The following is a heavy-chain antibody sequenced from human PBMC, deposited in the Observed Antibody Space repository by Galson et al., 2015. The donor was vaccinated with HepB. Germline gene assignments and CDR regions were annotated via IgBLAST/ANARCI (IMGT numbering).Heavy chain of an antibody. J-gene: IGHJ4*02. Sequence: SCKASGFTFGDYAMSWVRQAPGKGLEWVGFIRSKAYGGTTEYAASVKGRFTISRDDSKSIAYLQMNSLKTEDTAVYYCTSYDSSGYYPPLDYWGQGTLVTVSS. D-gene: IGHD3-22*01. V-gene: IGHV3-49*04. CDR3: TSYDSSGYYPPLDY. CDR1: GFTFGDYA. CDR2: IRSKAYGGTT.